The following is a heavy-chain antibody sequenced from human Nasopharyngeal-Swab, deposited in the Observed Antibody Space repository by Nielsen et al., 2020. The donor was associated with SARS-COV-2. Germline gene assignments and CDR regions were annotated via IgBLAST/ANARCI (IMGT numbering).Heavy chain of an antibody. CDR1: GYTFTSYY. D-gene: IGHD2-2*01. V-gene: IGHV1-46*01. Sequence: SVKVSYKASGYTFTSYYMQWVRQAPAQGLEWMGIINPSGGSTSYAQKFQGRVTMTRDTSTSTVYMELSSLSSEDTAVYYCARDRCSSTSCWFPEYYFDYWGQGTLVTVSS. CDR2: INPSGGST. J-gene: IGHJ4*02. CDR3: ARDRCSSTSCWFPEYYFDY.